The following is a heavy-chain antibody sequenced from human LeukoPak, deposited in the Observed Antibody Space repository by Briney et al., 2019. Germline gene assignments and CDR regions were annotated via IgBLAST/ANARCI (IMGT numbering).Heavy chain of an antibody. D-gene: IGHD3-10*01. CDR1: GGSISSGDYP. J-gene: IGHJ4*02. Sequence: SQTLSLTCTVSGGSISSGDYPWSWIRQPPGKGLEWIGYIFHTGHTSYNPSLKSRVTISVDMSKNQLSLRLTSVTAADTAVYYCARGFYGAGSHFDFWGQGTLVTVSS. CDR3: ARGFYGAGSHFDF. V-gene: IGHV4-30-2*01. CDR2: IFHTGHT.